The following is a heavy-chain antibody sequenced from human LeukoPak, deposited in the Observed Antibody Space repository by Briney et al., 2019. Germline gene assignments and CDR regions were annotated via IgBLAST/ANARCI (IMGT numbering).Heavy chain of an antibody. D-gene: IGHD6-13*01. Sequence: GGSLRLSCAASGFTFGTYNINWVRQAPGKGLEWVSSISSSSIYIYYADSVKGRFTISRDNAKNSLYLQMNTLRAEDTAVYYCARERYSTIQNDALDFWGQGTMVTVSP. V-gene: IGHV3-21*01. CDR3: ARERYSTIQNDALDF. CDR1: GFTFGTYN. CDR2: ISSSSIYI. J-gene: IGHJ3*01.